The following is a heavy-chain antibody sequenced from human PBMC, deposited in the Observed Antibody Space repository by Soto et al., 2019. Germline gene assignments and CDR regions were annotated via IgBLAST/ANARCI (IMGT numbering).Heavy chain of an antibody. Sequence: GESLKISCAASGFTFSSYAMSWVRQAPGKGLEWVSAISGSGGSTYYADSVKGRFTISRDNSKNTLYLQMNSLRAEDTAVYYCAKSLYSSSWGKDYWGQGTLVTVSS. J-gene: IGHJ4*02. CDR3: AKSLYSSSWGKDY. D-gene: IGHD6-6*01. V-gene: IGHV3-23*01. CDR2: ISGSGGST. CDR1: GFTFSSYA.